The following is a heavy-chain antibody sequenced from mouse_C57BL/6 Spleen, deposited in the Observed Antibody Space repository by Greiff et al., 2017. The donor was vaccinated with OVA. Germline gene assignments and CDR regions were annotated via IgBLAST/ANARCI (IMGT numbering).Heavy chain of an antibody. CDR3: AISRYGPCDY. D-gene: IGHD2-14*01. V-gene: IGHV1-69*01. CDR1: GYTFTSYW. Sequence: QVQLQQPGAELVMPGASVTLSCKASGYTFTSYWMHWVKQRPGQGLEWIGAIDPSDSNTNYNQKFKGKSTLTVDKSSSTAYMQLSSLTSEDSAFYYCAISRYGPCDYWGQGTTLTVSS. J-gene: IGHJ2*01. CDR2: IDPSDSNT.